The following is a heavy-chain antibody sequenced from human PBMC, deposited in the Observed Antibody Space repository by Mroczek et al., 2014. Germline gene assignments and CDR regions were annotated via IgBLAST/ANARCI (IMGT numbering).Heavy chain of an antibody. Sequence: EVQLVETGGGLVQPGGSLRLSCAASGFTFSKYSMNWVRQAPGKGLEWVSYISSSSTIYYADSVKGRFTISRDNAKNSLYLQMNSLRAEDTAVYYCARVRQQLDGDYYFYYMDVWGKGTTVTVSS. D-gene: IGHD6-13*01. CDR3: ARVRQQLDGDYYFYYMDV. V-gene: IGHV3-48*01. CDR1: GFTFSKYS. J-gene: IGHJ6*03. CDR2: ISSSSTI.